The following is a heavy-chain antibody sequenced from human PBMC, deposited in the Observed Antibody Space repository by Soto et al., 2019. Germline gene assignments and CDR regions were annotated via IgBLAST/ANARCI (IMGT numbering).Heavy chain of an antibody. CDR3: ARARDDFGNYYYYGMDV. CDR2: IIPIFGTA. D-gene: IGHD3-3*01. V-gene: IGHV1-69*06. J-gene: IGHJ6*02. CDR1: GGTFSSYA. Sequence: QVQLVQSGAEVKKPGSSVKVSCKASGGTFSSYAISWVRRAPGQGLEWMGGIIPIFGTANYAPKFQGRVTINADKSTSAAYMELGSLRSEDTAVYYGARARDDFGNYYYYGMDVWGQGTTVTVSS.